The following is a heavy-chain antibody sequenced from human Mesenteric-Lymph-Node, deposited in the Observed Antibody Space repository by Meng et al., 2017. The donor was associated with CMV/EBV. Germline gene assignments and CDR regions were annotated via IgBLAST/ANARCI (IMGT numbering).Heavy chain of an antibody. CDR2: FDYDGKT. CDR3: ARVPDVFCGTVYCDNKAFDY. Sequence: SETLSLTCSVSGVSINRSPYHWAWIRQPPGKGLEWLGSFDYDGKTFYSPSLKSRVTISADTSKRQFSLNLRSVTAADTAVYYCARVPDVFCGTVYCDNKAFDYWGHGTRVTVSS. CDR1: GVSINRSPYH. J-gene: IGHJ4*01. D-gene: IGHD1-7*01. V-gene: IGHV4-39*02.